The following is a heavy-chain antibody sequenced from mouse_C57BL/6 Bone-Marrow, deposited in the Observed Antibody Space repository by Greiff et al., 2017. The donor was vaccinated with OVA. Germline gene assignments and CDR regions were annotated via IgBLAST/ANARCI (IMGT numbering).Heavy chain of an antibody. J-gene: IGHJ1*03. CDR2: INYDGSST. Sequence: DVKLVESEGGLVQPGSSMKLSCTASGFTFSDYYMAWVRQVPEKGLEWVANINYDGSSTYYLDSLKSRFIISRDNAKNILYLQMCSLKSEDTATYYCARDLWYFDVWGTGTTVTVSS. CDR3: ARDLWYFDV. CDR1: GFTFSDYY. V-gene: IGHV5-16*01.